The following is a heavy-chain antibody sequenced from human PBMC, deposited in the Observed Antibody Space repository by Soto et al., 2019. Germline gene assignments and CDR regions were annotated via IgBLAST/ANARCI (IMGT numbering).Heavy chain of an antibody. J-gene: IGHJ5*02. V-gene: IGHV4-34*02. CDR1: SGSFSTYY. Sequence: QVQLQQWGAGLLKPSETLSLTCAVDSGSFSTYYCSWTRQPPGKGLEWIGEIHPSGDTDYNPSLSNRVTISLDTSKNQFSLKLTSVTAADTAVYFFSRGRDPHKAGRTWGQGTLVTVSS. CDR3: SRGRDPHKAGRT. D-gene: IGHD6-25*01. CDR2: IHPSGDT.